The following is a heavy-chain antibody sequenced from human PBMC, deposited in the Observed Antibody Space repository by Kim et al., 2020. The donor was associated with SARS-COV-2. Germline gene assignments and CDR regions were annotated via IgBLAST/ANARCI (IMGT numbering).Heavy chain of an antibody. V-gene: IGHV3-21*01. J-gene: IGHJ6*02. Sequence: GGSLRLSCAASGFTFSSYSMNWVRQAPGKGLEWVSSISSSSSYIYYADSVKGRFTISRDNAKNSLYLQMNSLRAEDTAVYYCARDQHPYYGMDVWGQGTTVTVSS. CDR3: ARDQHPYYGMDV. CDR1: GFTFSSYS. CDR2: ISSSSSYI.